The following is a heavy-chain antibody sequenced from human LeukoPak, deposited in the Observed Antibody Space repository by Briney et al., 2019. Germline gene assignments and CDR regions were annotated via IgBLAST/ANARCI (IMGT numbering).Heavy chain of an antibody. CDR3: ASEGAPNAAFDI. J-gene: IGHJ3*02. Sequence: ASVKVSCKASGYTFTGYYMHWVRQAPGQGLEWIGIINPSGDNTWYAQKFQGRVTMTRDMSTSTVYMELSSLRSDDTAVYYCASEGAPNAAFDIWGQGTMVTVSS. D-gene: IGHD2-8*01. V-gene: IGHV1-46*01. CDR1: GYTFTGYY. CDR2: INPSGDNT.